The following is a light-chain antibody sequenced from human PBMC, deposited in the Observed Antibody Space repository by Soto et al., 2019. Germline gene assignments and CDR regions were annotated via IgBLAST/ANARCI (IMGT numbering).Light chain of an antibody. Sequence: EVVLTQSPGVLSVSPGERVTLSCRASQSVSSSYLAWYQQKPGQAPTLLIYGASSRAIAIPDRFSVSGSGTDFALTISRLEPEDVAVYYCQQHGGSHWTFGQGTKVEIK. CDR3: QQHGGSHWT. V-gene: IGKV3-20*01. CDR2: GAS. CDR1: QSVSSSY. J-gene: IGKJ1*01.